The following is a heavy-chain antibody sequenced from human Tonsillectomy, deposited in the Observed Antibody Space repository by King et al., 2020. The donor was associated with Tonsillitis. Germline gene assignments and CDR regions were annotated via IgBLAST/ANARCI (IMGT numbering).Heavy chain of an antibody. Sequence: VQLVQSGAEVKKPGASVKVSCKASGYTFTGYYMHWVRQAPGQGLEWMGWINPNSGGTNYAQKFQGRVTMTRDTSISTAYMELSRLRSDDTAVYYCARDSRGVWELLYYFDYWGQGTLVTVSS. D-gene: IGHD1-26*01. J-gene: IGHJ4*02. CDR3: ARDSRGVWELLYYFDY. CDR1: GYTFTGYY. CDR2: INPNSGGT. V-gene: IGHV1-2*02.